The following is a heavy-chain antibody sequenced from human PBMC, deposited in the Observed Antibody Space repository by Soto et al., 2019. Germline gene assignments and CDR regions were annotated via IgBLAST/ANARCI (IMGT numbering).Heavy chain of an antibody. CDR1: GGSFSGYY. CDR3: ARYRRYCTNGVCGSFYFDY. Sequence: SETLSLTCAVYGGSFSGYYWSWIRQPPGKGLEWIGEINHSGRTNYNPSLKSRVTISVDTSKNQFSLKLSSVTAADTAVYYCARYRRYCTNGVCGSFYFDYWGQGTLVTVSS. J-gene: IGHJ4*02. D-gene: IGHD2-8*01. CDR2: INHSGRT. V-gene: IGHV4-34*01.